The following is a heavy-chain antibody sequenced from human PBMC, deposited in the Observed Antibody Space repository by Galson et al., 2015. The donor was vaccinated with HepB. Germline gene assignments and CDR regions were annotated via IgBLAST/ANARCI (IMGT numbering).Heavy chain of an antibody. D-gene: IGHD3-10*01. CDR1: GFTFSSYS. J-gene: IGHJ1*01. CDR3: ARALFGVRGVPFQH. CDR2: ISSSSSTI. V-gene: IGHV3-48*04. Sequence: SLRLSCAASGFTFSSYSMNWVRQAPGKGLEWVSYISSSSSTIYYADSVKGRFTISRDNAKNSLYLQMNSLRAEDTAVYYCARALFGVRGVPFQHWGQGTLVTVSS.